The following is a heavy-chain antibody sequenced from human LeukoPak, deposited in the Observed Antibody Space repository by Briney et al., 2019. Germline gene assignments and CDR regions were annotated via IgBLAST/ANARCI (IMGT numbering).Heavy chain of an antibody. CDR1: GGTFSSYA. D-gene: IGHD6-13*01. Sequence: SVKVSCKASGGTFSSYAISWVRQAPGQGLEWMGRIIPILGIANYAQKFQGRVTITADKSTSTAYMELSSPRSEDTAVYYCARDLPLSYSSSWYLAFDIWGQGTMVTVSS. CDR3: ARDLPLSYSSSWYLAFDI. CDR2: IIPILGIA. V-gene: IGHV1-69*04. J-gene: IGHJ3*02.